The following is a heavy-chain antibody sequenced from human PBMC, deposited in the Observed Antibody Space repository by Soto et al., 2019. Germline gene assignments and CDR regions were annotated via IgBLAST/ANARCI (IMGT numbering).Heavy chain of an antibody. J-gene: IGHJ5*02. D-gene: IGHD3-3*01. Sequence: SETLSLTCTVSGGAISTYYWTWIRHPAGKGLEWIGRIYSSGSTKYNPSLQSRVTMSLDTSNNQFSLRLTSVTAADTAVYYCARGQRFSDWFDPWGQGTLVTVSS. V-gene: IGHV4-4*07. CDR2: IYSSGST. CDR3: ARGQRFSDWFDP. CDR1: GGAISTYY.